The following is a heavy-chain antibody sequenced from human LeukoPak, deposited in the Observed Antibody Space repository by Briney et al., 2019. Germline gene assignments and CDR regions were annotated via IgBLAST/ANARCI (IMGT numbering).Heavy chain of an antibody. J-gene: IGHJ4*02. CDR3: ARGSSSFEEFVDY. CDR1: GGTFSPYA. D-gene: IGHD6-6*01. Sequence: ASVNVSCKAPGGTFSPYAISWMRQAPGQALEWMGWISAYNGNTNYAQKLQGRVTMTTDTSTSTAYMELRSLRSDDTAVYYCARGSSSFEEFVDYWGQGTLVTVSS. CDR2: ISAYNGNT. V-gene: IGHV1-18*01.